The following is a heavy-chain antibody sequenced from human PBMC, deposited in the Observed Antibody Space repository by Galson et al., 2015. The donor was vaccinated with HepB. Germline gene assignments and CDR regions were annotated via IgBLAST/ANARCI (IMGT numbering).Heavy chain of an antibody. CDR3: ARGGVVGGTDY. D-gene: IGHD6-19*01. CDR2: TNRDGSVT. Sequence: SLRLSCAASGFTFSSYFMDWVRQAPGKGLVWVSDTNRDGSVTRYADSVKGRFTIPRDNAKNMLYLQMNSLRVDDAAIYYCARGGVVGGTDYWGQGTLVTVSS. CDR1: GFTFSSYF. V-gene: IGHV3-74*01. J-gene: IGHJ4*02.